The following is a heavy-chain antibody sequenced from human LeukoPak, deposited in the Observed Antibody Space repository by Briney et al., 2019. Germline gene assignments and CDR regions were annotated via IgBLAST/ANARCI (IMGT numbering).Heavy chain of an antibody. D-gene: IGHD3-22*01. V-gene: IGHV3-7*01. CDR3: ARDNYDSSGPYYFDY. CDR2: IKQDGSEK. Sequence: GGSLRLSCAASGFTFSSYWMSWVRQAPGKGLEWVANIKQDGSEKYYVDSVKGRFTISRDNARNSLYLQMNSLRAEDTAVYYCARDNYDSSGPYYFDYWGQGTLVTVSS. J-gene: IGHJ4*02. CDR1: GFTFSSYW.